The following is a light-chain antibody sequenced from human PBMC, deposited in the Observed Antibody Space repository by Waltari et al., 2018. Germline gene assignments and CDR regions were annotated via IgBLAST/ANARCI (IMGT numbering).Light chain of an antibody. J-gene: IGLJ3*02. Sequence: QSALTQPASVSGSTGQSITISCTGTSSAIGNYALVSWYQQYPGKAPQPILYEVNKRPSGVSNRFSGSKSGNTASLTISALQPEDESDYYCCSYVGISTLCGGGTRLTVL. V-gene: IGLV2-23*02. CDR1: SSAIGNYAL. CDR3: CSYVGISTL. CDR2: EVN.